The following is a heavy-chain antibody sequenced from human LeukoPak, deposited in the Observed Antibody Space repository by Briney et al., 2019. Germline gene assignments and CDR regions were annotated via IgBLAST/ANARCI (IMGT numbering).Heavy chain of an antibody. CDR1: GFTFTSAW. CDR3: ITGDYDFWSGFYSPNHYFDF. Sequence: GGSLRLSCAASGFTFTSAWMSWVRQAPGKGLEWVGRIKGKTAAGAPDYVASVKGRFTISRDDSKNSLFLQMNSLKTEDTAVYYCITGDYDFWSGFYSPNHYFDFWGQGTLVTVSS. D-gene: IGHD3-3*01. CDR2: IKGKTAAGAP. V-gene: IGHV3-15*01. J-gene: IGHJ4*02.